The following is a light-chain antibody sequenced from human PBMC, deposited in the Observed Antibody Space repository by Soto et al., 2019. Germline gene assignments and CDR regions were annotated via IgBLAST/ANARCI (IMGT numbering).Light chain of an antibody. V-gene: IGKV3-15*01. Sequence: EIVMTQSPATLSVSPGGSATLSCRASQHVSSNFAWYRKKPCQAPTLLIYRASTRATGIPARFSGSGSGTEFTLTISSMQSEDLAFYYWQQYNNCPYIFGQGTKLEIK. CDR1: QHVSSN. CDR2: RAS. J-gene: IGKJ2*01. CDR3: QQYNNCPYI.